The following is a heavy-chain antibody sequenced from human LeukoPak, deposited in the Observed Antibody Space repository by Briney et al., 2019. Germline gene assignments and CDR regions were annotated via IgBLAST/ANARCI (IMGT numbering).Heavy chain of an antibody. Sequence: SETLSLTCTVSGGSISSYYWSWIRQPPGKGLEWIGYIYYNGSTNYNPSLKSRVTISVDKSKNQLSLKLSSVTAADTAVYYCARGLGSYSNWFGPWGQGTLVTVSS. CDR3: ARGLGSYSNWFGP. CDR1: GGSISSYY. V-gene: IGHV4-59*08. CDR2: IYYNGST. D-gene: IGHD3-10*01. J-gene: IGHJ5*02.